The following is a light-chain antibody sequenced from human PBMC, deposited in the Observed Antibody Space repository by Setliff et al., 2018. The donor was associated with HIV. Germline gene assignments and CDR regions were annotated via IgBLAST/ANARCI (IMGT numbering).Light chain of an antibody. V-gene: IGLV2-11*01. CDR2: NVS. J-gene: IGLJ1*01. CDR1: SSDVGSYNY. CDR3: CSYAGIYTFV. Sequence: QSALTQPRSVSGSPGQSVTISCTGTSSDVGSYNYVSWYQQYPGKAPKLIIYNVSKRPSGVPDRFSGSKSGNTASLTISGLQAEDEADYYCCSYAGIYTFVFGTGTKVTVL.